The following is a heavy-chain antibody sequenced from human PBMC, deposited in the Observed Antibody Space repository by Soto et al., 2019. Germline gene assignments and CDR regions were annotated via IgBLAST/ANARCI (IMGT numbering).Heavy chain of an antibody. CDR1: GFTFSSYA. CDR2: ISYDGSNK. V-gene: IGHV3-30-3*01. J-gene: IGHJ4*02. D-gene: IGHD6-13*01. Sequence: QVQLVESGGGVVQPGRSLRLSCAASGFTFSSYAMHWVRQAPGKGPEWVAVISYDGSNKYYADSVKGRFTISRDNSKNTLYLQMNSLRAEDTAVYYCARVGGVAAAGLDYWGQGTLVTVSS. CDR3: ARVGGVAAAGLDY.